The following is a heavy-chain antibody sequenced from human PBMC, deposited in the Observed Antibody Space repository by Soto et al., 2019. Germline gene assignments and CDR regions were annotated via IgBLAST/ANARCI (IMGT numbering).Heavy chain of an antibody. Sequence: PGGSLRLSCAASGFTFSSYWMHWVRQAPGKGLVWVSRINSDGSSTSYADSVKGRFTISRDNAKNTLYLQMNSLRAEDTAVYYCARVVPHSSSWYSYYYYGMDVWGQGTTVTVSS. CDR1: GFTFSSYW. J-gene: IGHJ6*02. CDR2: INSDGSST. V-gene: IGHV3-74*01. D-gene: IGHD6-13*01. CDR3: ARVVPHSSSWYSYYYYGMDV.